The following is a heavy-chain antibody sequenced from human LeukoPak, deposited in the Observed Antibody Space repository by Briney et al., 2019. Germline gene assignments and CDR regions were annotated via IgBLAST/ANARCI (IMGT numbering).Heavy chain of an antibody. D-gene: IGHD3-22*01. CDR1: GGSISSYY. V-gene: IGHV4-59*01. CDR3: ARDQGYYYDSSGYYFFDY. CDR2: IYYSGST. Sequence: SETLSLTCTVSGGSISSYYWSWIRQPPGKGLEWIGYIYYSGSTSYNPSLKSRVTISVDTSKKQFSLKLSSVTAADTAFYYCARDQGYYYDSSGYYFFDYWGQGTLVTVSS. J-gene: IGHJ4*02.